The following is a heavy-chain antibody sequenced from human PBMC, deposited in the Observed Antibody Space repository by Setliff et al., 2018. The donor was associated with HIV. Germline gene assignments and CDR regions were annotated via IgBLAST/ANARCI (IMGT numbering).Heavy chain of an antibody. D-gene: IGHD3-22*01. CDR1: GGSISSSNW. Sequence: KPSETLSLTCAVSGGSISSSNWWSWVRQSPGKGLEWLGGINHSGSTNHNPSLKSRVAISVDTSKNQFSLKLTSVTAADTALYFCARQFGSGFYFDYWGRGTLFTVSS. V-gene: IGHV4-4*02. CDR2: INHSGST. J-gene: IGHJ4*02. CDR3: ARQFGSGFYFDY.